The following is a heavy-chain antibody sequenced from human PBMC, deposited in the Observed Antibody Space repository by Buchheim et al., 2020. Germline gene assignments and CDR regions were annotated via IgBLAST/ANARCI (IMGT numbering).Heavy chain of an antibody. D-gene: IGHD5-24*01. V-gene: IGHV3-30-3*02. CDR1: GFTFSSYA. Sequence: QVQLVESGGGVVQPGRSLRLSCAASGFTFSSYAMHWVRQAPGKGLEWVAVISYDGSNKYYADSVKGRFTISRDNSKNKLYLQMNSLRAEDTAVYYCAKCQDGYTKTGAFDIWGQGT. CDR2: ISYDGSNK. CDR3: AKCQDGYTKTGAFDI. J-gene: IGHJ3*02.